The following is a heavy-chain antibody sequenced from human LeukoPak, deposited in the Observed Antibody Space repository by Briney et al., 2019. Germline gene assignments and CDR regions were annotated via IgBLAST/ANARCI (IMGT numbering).Heavy chain of an antibody. J-gene: IGHJ6*02. Sequence: GGSLRLSCTASGFTFGDYAMSWVRQAPGKGLEWVGFIRSKAYGGTTEYAASVKGRFTISRDDSKSIAYLQMNSLKTEDTAVYYCTRDPGGSVRVGYYYYGMDVWGQGTTVTVSS. D-gene: IGHD1-26*01. CDR3: TRDPGGSVRVGYYYYGMDV. CDR2: IRSKAYGGTT. V-gene: IGHV3-49*04. CDR1: GFTFGDYA.